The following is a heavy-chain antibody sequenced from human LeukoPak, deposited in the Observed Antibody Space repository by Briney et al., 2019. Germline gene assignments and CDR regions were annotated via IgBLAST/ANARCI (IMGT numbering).Heavy chain of an antibody. D-gene: IGHD3-16*01. V-gene: IGHV3-53*01. J-gene: IGHJ4*02. Sequence: GGSLRLSCAASGFTVITNDMTWVRQAPGKGLEWVSVLYSDGNTKYADSVQGRFTISRDNSKNTLYLEMNSLSPDDTAVYYCARGVDPLAANTWAYWGQGTLVTVSS. CDR1: GFTVITND. CDR3: ARGVDPLAANTWAY. CDR2: LYSDGNT.